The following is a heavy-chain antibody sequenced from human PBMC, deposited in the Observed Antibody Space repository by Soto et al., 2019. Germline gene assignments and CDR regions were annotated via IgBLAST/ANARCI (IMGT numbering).Heavy chain of an antibody. J-gene: IGHJ6*02. CDR1: GYSFPSYC. Sequence: GESLQSSCKGSGYSFPSYCITWVLQMPGKALEWMGRIDPSDSYTNDRPSFQGHVTISADKSISTAYLQWSSLKASDTAMYYCARQRGYCSSTSCYLNYGMDVWGQGTTVTVSS. CDR3: ARQRGYCSSTSCYLNYGMDV. CDR2: IDPSDSYT. D-gene: IGHD2-2*01. V-gene: IGHV5-10-1*01.